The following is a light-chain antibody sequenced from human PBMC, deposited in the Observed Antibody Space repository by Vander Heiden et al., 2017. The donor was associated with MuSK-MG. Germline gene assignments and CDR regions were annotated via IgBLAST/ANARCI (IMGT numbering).Light chain of an antibody. CDR1: QSVSSSY. Sequence: IELTPFPGTLSLSPGERATLPCRASQSVSSSYLAWYQQKPGQAPRLLIYGASSRATGIPDRFSGSGSGTDFTLTISRLEPEDFAVYYCQQYGSSPWTFGQGTKVEIK. CDR2: GAS. V-gene: IGKV3-20*01. CDR3: QQYGSSPWT. J-gene: IGKJ1*01.